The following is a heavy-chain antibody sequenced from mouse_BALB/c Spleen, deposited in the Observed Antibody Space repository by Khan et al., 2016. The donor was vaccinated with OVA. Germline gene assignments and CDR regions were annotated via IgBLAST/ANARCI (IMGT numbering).Heavy chain of an antibody. CDR2: ISYSGST. CDR3: ARTARIKY. D-gene: IGHD1-2*01. CDR1: GYSISSGYG. J-gene: IGHJ2*01. V-gene: IGHV3-2*02. Sequence: EVQLKESGPGLVKPSQSLSLTCTVTGYSISSGYGWNWIRQFPGNKLEWMGYISYSGSTNYNPSLKSRISITRDTSKNQFFLQLNSVTTEDTTTYYCARTARIKYWGQGTTLTVSS.